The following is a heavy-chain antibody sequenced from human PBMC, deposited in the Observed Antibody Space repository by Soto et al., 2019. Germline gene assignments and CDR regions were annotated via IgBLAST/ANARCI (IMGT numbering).Heavy chain of an antibody. CDR3: ARQYFRSVFAF. J-gene: IGHJ3*01. CDR2: ISSSSSYI. D-gene: IGHD3-9*01. Sequence: AFGCNCVAFGVHCVSQAPGKGLEWVSSISSSSSYIYYADSVKGRFTISRDNAKNSLYLQMNSLRADYTAEYDYARQYFRSVFAFWLQGTMDTV. V-gene: IGHV3-21*01. CDR1: GCNCVAFG.